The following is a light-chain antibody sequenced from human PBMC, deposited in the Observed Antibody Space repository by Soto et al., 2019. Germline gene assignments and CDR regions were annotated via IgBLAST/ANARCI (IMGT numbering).Light chain of an antibody. CDR3: QQANSFPYT. Sequence: DIHVTQSPSSVSASVGDRVTITCRASQGINNWLAWYQEKPGKAPKLLIYAASNLQSGVPSRFSGSGSGTDFTLTISSLQPEDFATYYCQQANSFPYTFGQVTKVDIK. J-gene: IGKJ2*01. V-gene: IGKV1-12*01. CDR2: AAS. CDR1: QGINNW.